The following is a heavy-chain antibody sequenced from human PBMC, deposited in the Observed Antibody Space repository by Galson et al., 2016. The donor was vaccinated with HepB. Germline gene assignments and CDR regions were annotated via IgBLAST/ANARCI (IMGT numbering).Heavy chain of an antibody. CDR3: AGYNYYAMDV. J-gene: IGHJ6*02. CDR1: GFSFSTSG. V-gene: IGHV3-23*01. Sequence: SLRLSCAASGFSFSTSGMSWVRQTPGRGLEWVSGISGNGGTTYYADSVKGRFTISRDNAKSTVYLQMNSLRVEDTAVYYCAGYNYYAMDVWGQGTTVTVSS. CDR2: ISGNGGTT.